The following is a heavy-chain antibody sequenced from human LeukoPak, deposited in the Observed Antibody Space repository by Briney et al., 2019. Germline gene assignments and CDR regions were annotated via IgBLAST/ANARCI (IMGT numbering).Heavy chain of an antibody. D-gene: IGHD3-10*01. Sequence: GGSLILSCAASGFTLGNSAMSLVRQAPGKGLELVSANTESGHNTYYPLPMKGRFTISRDNSKKTLYLQMNRLRAEDTAIYYGAKFLWSGGYFIDSWGPGTLVTVSS. CDR1: GFTLGNSA. CDR3: AKFLWSGGYFIDS. CDR2: NTESGHNT. V-gene: IGHV3-23*01. J-gene: IGHJ4*02.